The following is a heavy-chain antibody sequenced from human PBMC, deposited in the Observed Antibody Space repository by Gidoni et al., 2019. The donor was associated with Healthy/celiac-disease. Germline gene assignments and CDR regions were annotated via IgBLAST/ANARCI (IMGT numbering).Heavy chain of an antibody. CDR3: ARDSMVYATGGAFDI. V-gene: IGHV3-33*01. J-gene: IGHJ3*02. D-gene: IGHD2-8*01. CDR1: GFTFSSYG. CDR2: IWYDGSNK. Sequence: QVQLVESGGGVVQPGRSLRLSCAASGFTFSSYGMHWVRQAPGKGLEWVAVIWYDGSNKYYADSVKGRFTISRDNSKNTLYLQMNSLRAEDTAVYYCARDSMVYATGGAFDIWGQGTMVTVSS.